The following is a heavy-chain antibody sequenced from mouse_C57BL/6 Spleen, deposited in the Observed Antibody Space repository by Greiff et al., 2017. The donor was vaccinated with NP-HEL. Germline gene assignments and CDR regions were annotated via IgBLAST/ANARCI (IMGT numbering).Heavy chain of an antibody. CDR2: IDPSDSYT. CDR1: GYTFTSYW. D-gene: IGHD6-1*01. CDR3: ARRHLYYAMDY. J-gene: IGHJ4*01. Sequence: QVQLQQPGAELVKPGASVKLSCKASGYTFTSYWMQWVKQRPGQGLEWIGEIDPSDSYTNYNQKFKGKATLTVDTSSSTAYMQLSSLTSEDSAVYYCARRHLYYAMDYWGQGTSVTVSS. V-gene: IGHV1-50*01.